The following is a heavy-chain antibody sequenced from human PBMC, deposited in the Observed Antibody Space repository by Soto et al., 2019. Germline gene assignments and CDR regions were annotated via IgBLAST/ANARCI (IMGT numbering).Heavy chain of an antibody. CDR1: GFTFSSYA. D-gene: IGHD2-15*01. Sequence: GGSLRLSCAASGFTFSSYAMHWVRQAPGKGLEWVAVISYDGSNKYYADSVKGRFTISRDNSKNTLYLQMNSLRAEDTAVYYCARDSSYCSGGSCYLDWYFDLWGRGTLVTVS. CDR2: ISYDGSNK. CDR3: ARDSSYCSGGSCYLDWYFDL. J-gene: IGHJ2*01. V-gene: IGHV3-30-3*01.